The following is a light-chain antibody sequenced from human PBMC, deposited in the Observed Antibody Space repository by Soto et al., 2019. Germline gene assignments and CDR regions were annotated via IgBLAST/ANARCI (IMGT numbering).Light chain of an antibody. CDR1: QTISSW. Sequence: DIQMNQSPSTLSASVGDRVTITCRASQTISSWLAWSQQKPGKAPKLLIYRASSLESGFPSRFSGRGSGAEFTLPIISLPPDDFATYYCQHYDSYSGTFGPGTEVDIK. CDR2: RAS. CDR3: QHYDSYSGT. J-gene: IGKJ3*01. V-gene: IGKV1-5*03.